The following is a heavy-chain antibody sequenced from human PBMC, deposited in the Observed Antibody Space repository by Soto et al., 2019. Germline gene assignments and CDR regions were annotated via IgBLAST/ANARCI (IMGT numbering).Heavy chain of an antibody. D-gene: IGHD3-3*01. J-gene: IGHJ6*02. V-gene: IGHV3-23*01. CDR1: GFTFSSYA. CDR3: AIKDDFWSGLAARARNYYYYGMDV. Sequence: EVQLLESGGGLVQPGGSLRLSCAASGFTFSSYAMSWVRQAPGKGLEWVSAISGSGGSTYYADSVKGRFTISRDNSKNTLYLQMNSLRAEDTAVYYCAIKDDFWSGLAARARNYYYYGMDVWGQGTTVTVSS. CDR2: ISGSGGST.